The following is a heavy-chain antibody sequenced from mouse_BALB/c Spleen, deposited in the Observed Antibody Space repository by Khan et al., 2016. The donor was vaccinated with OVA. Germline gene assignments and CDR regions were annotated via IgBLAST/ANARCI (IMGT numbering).Heavy chain of an antibody. J-gene: IGHJ4*01. Sequence: QVQLKESGPGLVAPSQSLSITCTVSGFSSTNYGVNWVRQPPGKGLEWLGVIWAGGSTNYNSALMSRLSISKDKSKSQVFLRMNSLQTDDTAVYYCGSILYGKRYYAMDYWGQGTSVTVSS. D-gene: IGHD2-1*01. V-gene: IGHV2-9*02. CDR2: IWAGGST. CDR3: GSILYGKRYYAMDY. CDR1: GFSSTNYG.